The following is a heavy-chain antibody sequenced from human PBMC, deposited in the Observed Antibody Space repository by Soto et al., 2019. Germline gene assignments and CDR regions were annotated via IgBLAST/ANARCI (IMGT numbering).Heavy chain of an antibody. CDR2: INHSGST. V-gene: IGHV4-34*01. D-gene: IGHD5-18*01. Sequence: SETLSLTCTVYGGSFSGYYWSWIRQPPGKGLEWIGEINHSGSTNYNPSLKSRVTISVDTSKNQFSLKLSSVTAADTAVYYCARAGGYSYGYFDYWGQGTLVTVSS. CDR1: GGSFSGYY. CDR3: ARAGGYSYGYFDY. J-gene: IGHJ4*02.